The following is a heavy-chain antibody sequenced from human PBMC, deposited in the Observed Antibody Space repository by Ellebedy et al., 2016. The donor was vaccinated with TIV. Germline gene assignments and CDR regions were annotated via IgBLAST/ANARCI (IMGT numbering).Heavy chain of an antibody. CDR2: VNPNSGGT. J-gene: IGHJ1*01. CDR1: GYTFTGYY. Sequence: ASVKVSXXASGYTFTGYYMHWVRQAPGQGLEWMGWVNPNSGGTNYAQKFQGWVTMTRDTSISTAYMELSRLRSDDTAVYYCARDTMAAAIAAAGTKEYFQHWGQGTLVTVSS. V-gene: IGHV1-2*04. D-gene: IGHD6-13*01. CDR3: ARDTMAAAIAAAGTKEYFQH.